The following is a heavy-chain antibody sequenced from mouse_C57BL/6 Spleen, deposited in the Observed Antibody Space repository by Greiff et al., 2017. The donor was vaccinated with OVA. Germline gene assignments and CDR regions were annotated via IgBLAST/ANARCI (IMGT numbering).Heavy chain of an antibody. CDR2: INPNNGGT. V-gene: IGHV1-26*01. CDR3: ARLGDGYYVYYFDD. CDR1: GYTFTDYY. Sequence: EVQLQQSGPELVKPGASVKISCKASGYTFTDYYMNWVKQSHGKSLEWIGDINPNNGGTSYNQKFKGKATLTADKSSSTAYMELRSLTSEDSAVYFGARLGDGYYVYYFDDWGQGTTLTVSS. D-gene: IGHD2-3*01. J-gene: IGHJ2*01.